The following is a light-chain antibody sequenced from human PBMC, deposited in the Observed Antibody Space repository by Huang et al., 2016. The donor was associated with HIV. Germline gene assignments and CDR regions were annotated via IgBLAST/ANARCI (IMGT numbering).Light chain of an antibody. CDR2: AAS. CDR3: QQSYRTPWT. Sequence: DIEMTQSPSSLSASVGDRVTITCRASQTISNYLNWYQHKPGKAPKLLIHAASTLQGGVPSRFSGSGSGTDFTLTISSLQPEDFATYYCQQSYRTPWTFGQGTKVEIK. J-gene: IGKJ1*01. V-gene: IGKV1-39*01. CDR1: QTISNY.